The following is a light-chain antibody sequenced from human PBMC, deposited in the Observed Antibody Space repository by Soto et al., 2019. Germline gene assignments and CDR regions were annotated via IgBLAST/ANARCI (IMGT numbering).Light chain of an antibody. V-gene: IGLV2-14*03. CDR2: DVS. J-gene: IGLJ1*01. Sequence: QSALTQPASVSGSPGQSITISCTGTSSDVGRYNYVSWYQHHPGKAPKLMIYDVSNRPSGVSNRFSGSKSGNTASLTISGLQAEDEADYYCNSYTSSGTLVFGTGTKVTVL. CDR3: NSYTSSGTLV. CDR1: SSDVGRYNY.